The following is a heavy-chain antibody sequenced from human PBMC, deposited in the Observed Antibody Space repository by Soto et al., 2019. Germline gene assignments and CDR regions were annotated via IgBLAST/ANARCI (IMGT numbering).Heavy chain of an antibody. V-gene: IGHV4-59*01. J-gene: IGHJ6*02. CDR2: IYYSGST. CDR3: ARDRRTGADHYYYYGMDV. Sequence: PSETLSLTCTVSGGSISRYYWSWIRQPPGKGLEWIGYIYYSGSTNYNPSLKSRVTISVDTSKNQFSLKLSSVTAADTAVYYCARDRRTGADHYYYYGMDVWGQGTTVTVSS. CDR1: GGSISRYY.